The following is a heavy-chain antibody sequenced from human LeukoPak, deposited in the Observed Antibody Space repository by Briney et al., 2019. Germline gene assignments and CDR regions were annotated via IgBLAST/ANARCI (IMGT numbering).Heavy chain of an antibody. CDR1: GYSISSGYY. D-gene: IGHD5-18*01. Sequence: PSETLSLTCAVSGYSISSGYYWGWIRQPPGKGLEWIGSIYHSGSTYYNPSLKSRVTISVDTSKNQFSLKLSSVTAADTAVYYCARDRVYSYGPGAYYYMDVWGKGTTVTVSS. CDR2: IYHSGST. J-gene: IGHJ6*03. CDR3: ARDRVYSYGPGAYYYMDV. V-gene: IGHV4-38-2*02.